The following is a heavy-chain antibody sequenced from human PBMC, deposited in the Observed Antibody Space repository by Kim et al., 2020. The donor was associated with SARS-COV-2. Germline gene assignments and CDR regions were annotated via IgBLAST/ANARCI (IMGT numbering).Heavy chain of an antibody. Sequence: SETLSLTCAVYGGSFSGYYWSWIRQPPGKGLEWIGEINHSGSTNYNPSLKSRVTISVDTSKNQFYLKLSSVTAADTAVYYCARARLFTIFEVVIPGGYYYMDGWGKGTTVTVSS. J-gene: IGHJ6*03. CDR2: INHSGST. V-gene: IGHV4-34*01. D-gene: IGHD3-3*01. CDR1: GGSFSGYY. CDR3: ARARLFTIFEVVIPGGYYYMDG.